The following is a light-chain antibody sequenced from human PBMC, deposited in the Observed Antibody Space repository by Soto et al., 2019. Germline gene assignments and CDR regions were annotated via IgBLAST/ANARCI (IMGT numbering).Light chain of an antibody. Sequence: QSALTQPASVSGSPGQSITISCTGTNSDIGNYKYVSWYQQHPGKVPKLMIYEVSNRPSGVSNRFSGSKSGNTASLTISGLQAEDEADYYCSSYIGSESGVFGGGTKLTVL. J-gene: IGLJ3*02. CDR1: NSDIGNYKY. CDR2: EVS. CDR3: SSYIGSESGV. V-gene: IGLV2-14*01.